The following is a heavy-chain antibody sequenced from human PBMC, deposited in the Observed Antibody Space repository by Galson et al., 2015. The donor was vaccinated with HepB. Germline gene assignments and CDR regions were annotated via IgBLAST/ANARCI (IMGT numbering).Heavy chain of an antibody. CDR2: ISSSSSTI. V-gene: IGHV3-48*04. J-gene: IGHJ4*02. D-gene: IGHD3-22*01. Sequence: SLRLSCAASGFTFSSYSMNWVRQAPGKGLEWVSYISSSSSTIYYADSVKGRFTISRDNAKNSLYLQMNSLRAEDTAVYYCWAITMRRYFDYWGQGTLVTVSS. CDR3: WAITMRRYFDY. CDR1: GFTFSSYS.